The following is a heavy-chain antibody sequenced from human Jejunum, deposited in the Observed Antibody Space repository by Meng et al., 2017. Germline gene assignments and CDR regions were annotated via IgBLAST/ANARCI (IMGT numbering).Heavy chain of an antibody. CDR2: IYHTGSA. V-gene: IGHV4-30-4*08. J-gene: IGHJ4*02. D-gene: IGHD2-2*01. Sequence: LQESGPGLVKPSQTPSLTCSVSGDSISSGGYYWSWIRQLPGKGLEWIGYIYHTGSAYYNPSLKSRVTISVDTSKNQFSLKLSSVTAADTAVYFCARGELLWDYWGQGTLVTVSS. CDR3: ARGELLWDY. CDR1: GDSISSGGYY.